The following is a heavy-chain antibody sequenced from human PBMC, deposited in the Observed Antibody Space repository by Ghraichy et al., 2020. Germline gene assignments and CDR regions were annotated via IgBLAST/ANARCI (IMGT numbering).Heavy chain of an antibody. CDR2: ITPNSGGT. J-gene: IGHJ4*02. Sequence: ASVKVSCKIGREHVTTSVILFEREGPVQRVKKMGWITPNSGGTNYAQKFQGRVTMTRDTSSITAYLELSSLRSDDTAVYYCASTRYSSGWYLDDWGQGTL. V-gene: IGHV1-2*02. CDR3: ASTRYSSGWYLDD. D-gene: IGHD6-19*01. CDR1: REHVTTSV.